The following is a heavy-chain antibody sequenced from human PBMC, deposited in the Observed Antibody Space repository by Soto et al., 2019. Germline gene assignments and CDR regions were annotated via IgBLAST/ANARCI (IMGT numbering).Heavy chain of an antibody. CDR3: ERIRWSYYDYVWWSYRYHYFDY. V-gene: IGHV2-70*01. CDR1: GFSLSTSGMC. D-gene: IGHD3-16*02. J-gene: IGHJ4*02. Sequence: RKQTLNLTCAFSGFSLSTSGMCVSWIRQPPGKALEWLALIDWDDDKYYSTSLKTRLTISKDTSKNQVVLTMTNMDPVDTGTYYCERIRWSYYDYVWWSYRYHYFDYWGQGNLVTVSS. CDR2: IDWDDDK.